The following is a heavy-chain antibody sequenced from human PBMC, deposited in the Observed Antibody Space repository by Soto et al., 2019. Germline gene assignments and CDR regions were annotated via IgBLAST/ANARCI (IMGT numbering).Heavy chain of an antibody. CDR2: IDWDDDK. J-gene: IGHJ4*02. V-gene: IGHV2-70*11. CDR1: GFSLSTSGMC. Sequence: SGPTLVNPTQTLTLTCTFSGFSLSTSGMCVSWIRQPPGKALEWLARIDWDDDKYYSTSLKTRLTISKDTSKNQVVLTMTNMDPVDTATYYCARIDWDSRSSWFDYWGQGTLVTVSS. CDR3: ARIDWDSRSSWFDY. D-gene: IGHD6-13*01.